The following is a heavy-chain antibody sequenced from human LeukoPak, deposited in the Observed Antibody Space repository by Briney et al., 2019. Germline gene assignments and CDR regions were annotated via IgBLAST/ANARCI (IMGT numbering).Heavy chain of an antibody. D-gene: IGHD3-9*01. Sequence: GASVKVSCKASGYTFTGYYIHWVRQAPGQGLEWMGWINPNTGETNYVQKFQGRVTMTRDTSISTTYMELSRLASDDTAVYYCARDWLLRYSQGGFDYWGQGTLVTVSS. J-gene: IGHJ4*02. V-gene: IGHV1-2*02. CDR1: GYTFTGYY. CDR3: ARDWLLRYSQGGFDY. CDR2: INPNTGET.